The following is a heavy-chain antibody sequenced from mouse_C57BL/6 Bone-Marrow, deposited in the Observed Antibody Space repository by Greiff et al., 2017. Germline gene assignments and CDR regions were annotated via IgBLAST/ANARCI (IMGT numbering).Heavy chain of an antibody. V-gene: IGHV1-82*01. CDR1: GYAFSSSW. CDR2: IYPGDGDT. CDR3: ARSRGNYPFDY. D-gene: IGHD2-1*01. J-gene: IGHJ2*01. Sequence: QVQLQQSGPELVKPGASVKISCKASGYAFSSSWMNWVKQRPGKGLEWIGRIYPGDGDTNYNGKFKGKATLTADKSSSTAYMQLSSLTSEDSAVYFCARSRGNYPFDYWCQGPTLPVSS.